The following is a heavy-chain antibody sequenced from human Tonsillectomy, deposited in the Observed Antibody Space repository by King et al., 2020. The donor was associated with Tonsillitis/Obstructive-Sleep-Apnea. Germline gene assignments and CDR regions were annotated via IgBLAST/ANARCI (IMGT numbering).Heavy chain of an antibody. J-gene: IGHJ6*02. CDR2: IDPSDSYT. D-gene: IGHD5-18*01. CDR1: GYSFTTYW. Sequence: QLVQSGAEVKKPGESLRISCKGSGYSFTTYWITWVRQMPGKGLEWTGTIDPSDSYTNYSPSFQGHVTISADKSISTAYLQWSSLKASDTAMYYCASHTGYSNGYRNGMDVWGQGTTVTVSS. CDR3: ASHTGYSNGYRNGMDV. V-gene: IGHV5-10-1*03.